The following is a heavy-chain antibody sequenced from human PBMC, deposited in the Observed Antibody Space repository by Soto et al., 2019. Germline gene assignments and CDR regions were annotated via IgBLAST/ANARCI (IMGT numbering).Heavy chain of an antibody. D-gene: IGHD3-22*01. Sequence: PGGSLRLSCAASGFTFDDYAMHWVRQAPGKGLEWVSGISWNGVIIGYADSVTGRFTISRDNAKNSLYLQMNSLRAEDTVLYYCAKDVGRASMIDWGQGTMVTVSS. CDR3: AKDVGRASMID. J-gene: IGHJ3*01. V-gene: IGHV3-9*01. CDR2: ISWNGVII. CDR1: GFTFDDYA.